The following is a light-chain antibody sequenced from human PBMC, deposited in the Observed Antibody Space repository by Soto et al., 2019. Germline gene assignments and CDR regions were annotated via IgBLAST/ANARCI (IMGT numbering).Light chain of an antibody. Sequence: EIVLTQSPGTLSLSPGERATLSCRASQSVSSNYVAWYQQQPGQVPKVLIYRASSRATGIPDRFSGSGSGTDFTLTISRLEPEDFAVYYCQQYGSSLLTFGGGTKVEIK. CDR1: QSVSSNY. CDR3: QQYGSSLLT. V-gene: IGKV3-20*01. J-gene: IGKJ4*01. CDR2: RAS.